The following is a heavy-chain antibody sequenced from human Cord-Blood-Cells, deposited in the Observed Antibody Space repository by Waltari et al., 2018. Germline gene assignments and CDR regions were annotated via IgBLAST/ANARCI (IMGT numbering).Heavy chain of an antibody. CDR1: GYSFTSYW. Sequence: EVQLVQSGAEVKKPGESLKISCKGSGYSFTSYWIGWVGQMPGKGLEWMGIIYPGDSDTRYSPSFQGQVTISADKSFSTAYLQWSSLKASDTAMYYCAILSFGVEYDSSGYYYYWGQGTLVTVSS. D-gene: IGHD3-22*01. CDR3: AILSFGVEYDSSGYYYY. V-gene: IGHV5-51*01. CDR2: IYPGDSDT. J-gene: IGHJ4*02.